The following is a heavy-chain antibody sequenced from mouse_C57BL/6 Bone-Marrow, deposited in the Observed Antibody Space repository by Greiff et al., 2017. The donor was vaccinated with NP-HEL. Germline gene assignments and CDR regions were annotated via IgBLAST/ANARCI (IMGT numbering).Heavy chain of an antibody. CDR2: IYPRSGNT. Sequence: QVQLQQSGAELARPGASVKLSCKASGYTFTSYGISWVKQSTGQGLEWIGVIYPRSGNTYYNEKFKGKATLTADKSSSTAYMELRSLTSEESAVYFCARWGYCYGSDAMDYWGQGTSVTVSS. J-gene: IGHJ4*01. V-gene: IGHV1-81*01. CDR3: ARWGYCYGSDAMDY. D-gene: IGHD1-1*01. CDR1: GYTFTSYG.